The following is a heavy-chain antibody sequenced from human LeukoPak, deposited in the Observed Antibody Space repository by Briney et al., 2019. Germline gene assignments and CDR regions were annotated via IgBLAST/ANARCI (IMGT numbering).Heavy chain of an antibody. CDR3: ARDPEWELYFDY. V-gene: IGHV1-3*01. J-gene: IGHJ4*02. Sequence: ASVKVSCKASGYTFTSYAMHWVRQAPGQRLEWMGWINAGNGNTKYSQKFQGRVTITRDTSASTAYMELSSLGSEDTAVYYCARDPEWELYFDYWGQGTLVTVSS. CDR1: GYTFTSYA. CDR2: INAGNGNT. D-gene: IGHD1-26*01.